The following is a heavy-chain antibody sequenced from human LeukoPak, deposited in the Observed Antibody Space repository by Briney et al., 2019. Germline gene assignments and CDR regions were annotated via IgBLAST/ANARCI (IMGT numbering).Heavy chain of an antibody. D-gene: IGHD4-11*01. V-gene: IGHV4-61*02. CDR2: IYTSGST. J-gene: IGHJ6*02. CDR3: ARGDYPYYYGMDV. Sequence: TLSLTCTVSGGSISSGSYYWSWIRHPAGKGLGWIGRIYTSGSTNYNPSLKSRVTISVDTSKNQFSLKLSSVTAADTAVYYCARGDYPYYYGMDVWGQGTTVTVSS. CDR1: GGSISSGSYY.